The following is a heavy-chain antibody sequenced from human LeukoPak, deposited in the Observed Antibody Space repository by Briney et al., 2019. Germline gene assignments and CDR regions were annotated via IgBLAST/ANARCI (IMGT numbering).Heavy chain of an antibody. J-gene: IGHJ4*02. Sequence: ASVKASCKASGYTFTSYGISWVRQAPGQGLEWMGWISAYNGNTNYAQKLHGRVTMTTDTSTSTAYMELRSLRSDDTAVYYCARLPSAAGTLDYWGQGTLVTVSS. V-gene: IGHV1-18*01. CDR2: ISAYNGNT. D-gene: IGHD6-13*01. CDR1: GYTFTSYG. CDR3: ARLPSAAGTLDY.